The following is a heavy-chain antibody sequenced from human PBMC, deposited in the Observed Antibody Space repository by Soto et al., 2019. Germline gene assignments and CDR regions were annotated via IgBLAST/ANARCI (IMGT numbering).Heavy chain of an antibody. V-gene: IGHV3-30*18. J-gene: IGHJ3*02. CDR3: AKVGCGGDCLNAFDI. CDR1: EFTFSSYG. CDR2: ISYDGSNK. Sequence: QVQLVESGGGVVQPGRSLRLSCAATEFTFSSYGAQWVRQAPGKGLEWVAVISYDGSNKYYADSVKGRFTISRDNSKNTLYLQMNSLRAEDTAVYYCAKVGCGGDCLNAFDIWGQGTMVTVSS. D-gene: IGHD2-21*02.